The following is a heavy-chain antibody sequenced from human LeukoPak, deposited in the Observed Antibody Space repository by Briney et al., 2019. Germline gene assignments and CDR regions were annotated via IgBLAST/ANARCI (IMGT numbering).Heavy chain of an antibody. V-gene: IGHV3-23*01. CDR3: ARALPYYYDSSGYPAGY. Sequence: GGSLRLSCAASGFTFSSYAMSWVRQAPGKGLEWVSAISGSGGSTYYADSVKGRFTISRDNSKNTLYLQMNSLRAEDTAVYYCARALPYYYDSSGYPAGYWGQGTLVTVSS. CDR1: GFTFSSYA. D-gene: IGHD3-22*01. J-gene: IGHJ4*02. CDR2: ISGSGGST.